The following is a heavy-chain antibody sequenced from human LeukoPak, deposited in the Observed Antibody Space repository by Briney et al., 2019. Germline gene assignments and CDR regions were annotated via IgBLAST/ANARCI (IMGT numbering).Heavy chain of an antibody. Sequence: ASVKVSCKASGYTFTSYYMHWVRQAPGQGLEWMGRINPNSGGTNYAQKFQGRVTMTRDTSISTAYMELSRLRSDDTAVYYCARVRIAVAGTPTYYYYMDVWGKGTTVTVSS. CDR1: GYTFTSYY. D-gene: IGHD6-19*01. CDR2: INPNSGGT. J-gene: IGHJ6*03. CDR3: ARVRIAVAGTPTYYYYMDV. V-gene: IGHV1-2*06.